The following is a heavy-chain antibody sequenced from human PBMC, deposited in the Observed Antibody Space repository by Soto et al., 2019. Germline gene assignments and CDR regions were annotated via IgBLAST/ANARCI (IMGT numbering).Heavy chain of an antibody. CDR1: GGSISSYY. CDR3: ARVPTH. CDR2: IYHSGST. V-gene: IGHV4-59*12. J-gene: IGHJ4*02. Sequence: SETLSLTCTVSGGSISSYYWSWIRQPPGKGLEWIGYIYHSGSTYYNPSLKSRVTISVDRSKNQFSLKLSSVTAADTAVYYCARVPTHWGQGTLVTVSS.